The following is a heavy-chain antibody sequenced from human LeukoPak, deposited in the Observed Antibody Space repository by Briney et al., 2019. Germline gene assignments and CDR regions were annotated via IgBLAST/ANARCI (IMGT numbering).Heavy chain of an antibody. D-gene: IGHD4-17*01. Sequence: SETLSLTCTVAGGSIETHYWTWIRQPPGKGLEWIGYVYYRTTNYNPSLKSRVTISVDKSKNQFSLKLSSVTAADTAVYYCARTTNDYGDYQLDYWGQGTLVTVSS. CDR3: ARTTNDYGDYQLDY. CDR2: VYYRTT. J-gene: IGHJ4*02. V-gene: IGHV4-59*11. CDR1: GGSIETHY.